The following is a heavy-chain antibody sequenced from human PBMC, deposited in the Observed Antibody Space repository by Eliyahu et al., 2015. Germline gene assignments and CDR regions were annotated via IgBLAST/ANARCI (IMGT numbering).Heavy chain of an antibody. V-gene: IGHV3-53*01. CDR2: IYSGGST. CDR3: ARVSVTPGYYFGMDV. Sequence: EVQLVESGGGLIQPGGSLRLSXXASGFPXXXNYRXWVRQAPGKGREWVSVIYSGGSTYYADXVMRRFTISRDNSKNTLYLQMNSLRAEDTAVYYCARVSVTPGYYFGMDVWGKGTTVTVSS. CDR1: GFPXXXNY. D-gene: IGHD4-11*01. J-gene: IGHJ6*04.